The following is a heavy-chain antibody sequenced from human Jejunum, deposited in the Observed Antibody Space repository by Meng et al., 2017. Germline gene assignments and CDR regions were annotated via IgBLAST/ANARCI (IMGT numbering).Heavy chain of an antibody. D-gene: IGHD3-22*01. Sequence: QVHVHPPGCDFKDPWASVKVACTDSGYTFPSYDINWRRQAPGQGPEWMGWINTNNGNPTYAQGFTGRFVFSLDTSVSTAYVQISSLKVEDTAMYYCARDNYDTASRFDYWGQGTLVTVSS. V-gene: IGHV7-4-1*02. CDR2: INTNNGNP. CDR1: GYTFPSYD. J-gene: IGHJ4*02. CDR3: ARDNYDTASRFDY.